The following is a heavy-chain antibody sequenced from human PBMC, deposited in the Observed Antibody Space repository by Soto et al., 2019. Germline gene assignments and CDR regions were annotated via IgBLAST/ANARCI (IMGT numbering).Heavy chain of an antibody. J-gene: IGHJ4*02. Sequence: GESLRLSCAASGSTFTTYTMSWLRQAPGKGLEWVSSISGSGGHTYYADSVKGRLIVSRDNSKNTLYLQMNSLRAEDTAVYYCAKDGSYSSSWPYYFDHWGQGTLVTVSS. CDR3: AKDGSYSSSWPYYFDH. CDR1: GSTFTTYT. CDR2: ISGSGGHT. V-gene: IGHV3-23*01. D-gene: IGHD6-13*01.